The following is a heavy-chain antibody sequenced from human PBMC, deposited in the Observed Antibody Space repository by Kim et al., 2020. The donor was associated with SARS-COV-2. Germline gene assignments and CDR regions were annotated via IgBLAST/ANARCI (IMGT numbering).Heavy chain of an antibody. D-gene: IGHD4-17*01. J-gene: IGHJ4*02. Sequence: SLRLSCAASGFTFSSYAMHWVRQAPGKGLEWVAVISYDGSNKYYVDSVKGRFTISRDNSKNTLYLQMNSLRAEDTAVYYCARVTMDYGDYYFDYWGQGTLVTVSS. CDR2: ISYDGSNK. CDR3: ARVTMDYGDYYFDY. CDR1: GFTFSSYA. V-gene: IGHV3-30*04.